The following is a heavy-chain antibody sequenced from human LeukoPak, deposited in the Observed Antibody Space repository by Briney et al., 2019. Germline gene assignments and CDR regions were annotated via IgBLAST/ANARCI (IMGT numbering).Heavy chain of an antibody. CDR1: GYTFTSYG. V-gene: IGHV7-4-1*02. CDR2: INTNTGNP. CDR3: ARGTIFGVVNMDV. Sequence: ASVKVSCKASGYTFTSYGINWVRQAPGQGLEWVGWINTNTGNPTYAQGFTGRFVFSLDTSVSTAYLQISSLKAEDTAVYYCARGTIFGVVNMDVWGQGTTVTVSS. D-gene: IGHD3-3*01. J-gene: IGHJ6*02.